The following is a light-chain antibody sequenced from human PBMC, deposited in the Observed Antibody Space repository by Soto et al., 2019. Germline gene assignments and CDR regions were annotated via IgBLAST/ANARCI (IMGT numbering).Light chain of an antibody. CDR1: QSLISSY. CDR3: HQYNNWPPWT. J-gene: IGKJ1*01. V-gene: IGKV3D-15*01. CDR2: GVS. Sequence: EVLMTQSPSTLSVSPGERATLSCRTSQSLISSYLAWYQLKPGQAPRLLIYGVSNRATGIPDRFSGNGSGTEFTLTISSLQSEDFAVYYCHQYNNWPPWTFGQGTKVDI.